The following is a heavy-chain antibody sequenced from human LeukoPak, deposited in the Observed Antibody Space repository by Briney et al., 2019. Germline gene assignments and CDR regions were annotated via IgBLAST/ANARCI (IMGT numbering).Heavy chain of an antibody. CDR2: INTNTGNP. CDR1: GYTFTSYA. V-gene: IGHV7-4-1*02. CDR3: ARDPGGPIAVAGSGGNY. Sequence: ASVKVSCKASGYTFTSYAMNWVRQAPGQGLEWMGWINTNTGNPTYAQGFTGRFVFSLDTSVSTAYLQISSLKAEDTAVYYCARDPGGPIAVAGSGGNYWGQGTLVTVSS. D-gene: IGHD6-19*01. J-gene: IGHJ4*02.